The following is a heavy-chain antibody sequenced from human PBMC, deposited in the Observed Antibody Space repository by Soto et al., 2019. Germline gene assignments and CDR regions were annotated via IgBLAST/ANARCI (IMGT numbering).Heavy chain of an antibody. J-gene: IGHJ6*02. CDR2: IYPGDSDT. V-gene: IGHV5-51*01. CDR3: ARHLSRPIYYYGSGSYYNNYYYYYGMDV. Sequence: PGESLKISCKGSGYSFTSYWIGWVRQMPGKGLEWMGIIYPGDSDTRYSPSFQGQVTISADKSISTAYLQWSSLKASDTAMYYCARHLSRPIYYYGSGSYYNNYYYYYGMDVWGQGTTVTVSS. CDR1: GYSFTSYW. D-gene: IGHD3-10*01.